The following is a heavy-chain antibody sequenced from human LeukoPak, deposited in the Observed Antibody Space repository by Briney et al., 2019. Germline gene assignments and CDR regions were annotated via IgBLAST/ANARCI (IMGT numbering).Heavy chain of an antibody. CDR3: ARAFNSRDPFDS. J-gene: IGHJ4*02. CDR1: GLTFSSYD. D-gene: IGHD6-13*01. Sequence: GGSLRLSCAASGLTFSSYDMSWVRQAPGKGQEWVSIISGSGGSTYYADSVKGRFTISRHNSKNTLYLQMNSLRAEDTAVYYCARAFNSRDPFDSWGQGTLVTVSS. CDR2: ISGSGGST. V-gene: IGHV3-23*01.